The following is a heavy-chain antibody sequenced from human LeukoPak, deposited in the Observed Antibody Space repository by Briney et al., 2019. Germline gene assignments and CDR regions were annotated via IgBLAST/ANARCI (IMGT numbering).Heavy chain of an antibody. Sequence: PGRSLRFSCTASGFSFGDYAMSWFRQAPGKGLEWVGFIRSRLYGGTTEYAAPVKGRFTISRDDPNSIAYLQMNSLRIEDTAVYYCVRDYNVYDHLDALAIWGQGTMVTVSS. D-gene: IGHD3-10*02. CDR1: GFSFGDYA. V-gene: IGHV3-49*03. CDR2: IRSRLYGGTT. CDR3: VRDYNVYDHLDALAI. J-gene: IGHJ3*02.